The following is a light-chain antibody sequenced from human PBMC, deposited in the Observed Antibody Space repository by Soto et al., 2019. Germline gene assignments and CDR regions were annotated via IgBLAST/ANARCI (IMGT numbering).Light chain of an antibody. J-gene: IGKJ1*01. V-gene: IGKV3D-15*01. CDR3: QPYDQRWT. CDR2: DAS. CDR1: QSISTY. Sequence: EIVLTHSPATLSLSPGGRATLSCRASQSISTYLAWYQQKPGQSPRLLIYDASYRATGITARFSGSGSGTEYSLTISSLQYEDSGVYFCQPYDQRWTFGQGTKVDIK.